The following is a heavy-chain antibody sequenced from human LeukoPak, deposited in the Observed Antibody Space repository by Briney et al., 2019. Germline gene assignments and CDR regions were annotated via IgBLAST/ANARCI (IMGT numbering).Heavy chain of an antibody. D-gene: IGHD7-27*01. J-gene: IGHJ3*02. CDR1: GGSISSGGYY. CDR3: ARPPSGSDDAFDI. Sequence: SETLSLTCTVSGGSISSGGYYWSWIRQHPGKGLEWIGYIYYSGSTYYNPSLKSRVTISVDTSKNQFSLKLSSVTAADTAVYYCARPPSGSDDAFDIWGQGTMVTVSS. V-gene: IGHV4-31*03. CDR2: IYYSGST.